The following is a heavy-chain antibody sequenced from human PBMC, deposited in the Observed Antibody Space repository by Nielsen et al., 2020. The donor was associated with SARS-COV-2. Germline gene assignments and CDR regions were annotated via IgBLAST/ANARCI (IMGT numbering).Heavy chain of an antibody. Sequence: SETLSLTCTVSGGSISSYYWSWIRQPPGKGLEWIGYIYYSGSTNYNPSLKSRVTISVDTSKNQFSLKLSSVTAADTAMYYCASRNDSSGYDHFDYWGQGTLVTVSS. CDR3: ASRNDSSGYDHFDY. D-gene: IGHD3-22*01. CDR1: GGSISSYY. CDR2: IYYSGST. J-gene: IGHJ4*02. V-gene: IGHV4-59*01.